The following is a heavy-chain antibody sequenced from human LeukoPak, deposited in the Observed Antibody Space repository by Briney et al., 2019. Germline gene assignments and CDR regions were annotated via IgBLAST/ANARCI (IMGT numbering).Heavy chain of an antibody. CDR1: GFTLSSYP. J-gene: IGHJ4*02. D-gene: IGHD3-22*01. Sequence: GRSLRLSCAASGFTLSSYPMHWVRQAPGKGLDWVAVISYDGSRGYYADSVKGRFTISRDNSKNTLYLQMDSLRTEDTAVYYCASFYYDPSGYYSAFDYWGQGTLVTVSS. V-gene: IGHV3-30-3*01. CDR3: ASFYYDPSGYYSAFDY. CDR2: ISYDGSRG.